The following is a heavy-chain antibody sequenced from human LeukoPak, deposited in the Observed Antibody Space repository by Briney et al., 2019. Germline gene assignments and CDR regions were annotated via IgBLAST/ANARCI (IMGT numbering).Heavy chain of an antibody. J-gene: IGHJ4*02. CDR1: GFIFSSHG. V-gene: IGHV3-23*01. CDR2: ISPSGDIT. CDR3: ARDLRGNIVVIVAADLSLDY. Sequence: GGSLRLSCAASGFIFSSHGMNWVRQAPGKGLEWVSGISPSGDITYYADSVKGRFTISRDNAKNSVYLQMNTLRAEDTAVYYCARDLRGNIVVIVAADLSLDYWGQGTLVTVAS. D-gene: IGHD2-15*01.